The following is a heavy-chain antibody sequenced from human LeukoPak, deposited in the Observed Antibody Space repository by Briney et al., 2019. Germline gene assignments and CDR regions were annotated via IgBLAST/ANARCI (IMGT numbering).Heavy chain of an antibody. V-gene: IGHV4-31*03. CDR3: ARWPDVQWLPLYLTASDAFDI. CDR2: IYYSGST. Sequence: SETLSLTCTVSGGSISSGGYYWSWIRQHPGKGLEWIGYIYYSGSTYYNPSLKSRVTISVDTSKNQFSLKLSSVTAADTAVYYCARWPDVQWLPLYLTASDAFDIWGQGTMVTVSS. D-gene: IGHD3-22*01. J-gene: IGHJ3*02. CDR1: GGSISSGGYY.